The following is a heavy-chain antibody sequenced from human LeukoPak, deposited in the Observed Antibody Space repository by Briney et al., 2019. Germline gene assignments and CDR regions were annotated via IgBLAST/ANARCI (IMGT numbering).Heavy chain of an antibody. J-gene: IGHJ4*01. D-gene: IGHD5-24*01. CDR1: GGTLSTYE. CDR3: ATRLPFTGYKN. V-gene: IGHV3-48*03. Sequence: PGGSLRLSCPIFGGTLSTYEFNWVRQSPGKGPEWISYMSRSADRIDHADSVKGRFTMSRDNAKNSVYLQMNSLRVDDTAIYYCATRLPFTGYKNWGQGTLVTVSS. CDR2: MSRSADRI.